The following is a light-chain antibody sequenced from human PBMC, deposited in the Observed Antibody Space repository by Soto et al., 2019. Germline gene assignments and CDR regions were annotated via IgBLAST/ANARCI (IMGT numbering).Light chain of an antibody. Sequence: NFMLTQPHSVSESPGKTVTISCTRSSGNIATNYVQWYQQRPGSAPTTVIYEDNQRPSGVPDRFSGSIDSSSNSASLTISGLQTEDEADYYCQSYDSSNLWVFGGGTKLTVL. CDR2: EDN. J-gene: IGLJ3*02. V-gene: IGLV6-57*03. CDR1: SGNIATNY. CDR3: QSYDSSNLWV.